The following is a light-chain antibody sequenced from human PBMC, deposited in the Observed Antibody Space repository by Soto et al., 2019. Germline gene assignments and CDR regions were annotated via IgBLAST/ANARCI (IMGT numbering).Light chain of an antibody. V-gene: IGKV1-5*03. Sequence: IQMTQSPNTLSASVGDSVAVTCRASENVNGHLAWYQQKPGKAPKLLIYEASILESGVPSRFCGSGFGTEFTLTINGLLPEDFVTYYCQQYNNWPSFGQGTKV. J-gene: IGKJ1*01. CDR1: ENVNGH. CDR3: QQYNNWPS. CDR2: EAS.